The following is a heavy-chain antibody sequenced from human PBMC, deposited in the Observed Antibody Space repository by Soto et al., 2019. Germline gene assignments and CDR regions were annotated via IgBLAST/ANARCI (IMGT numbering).Heavy chain of an antibody. CDR2: ISGSGGST. CDR3: AKDTGIAVAGTFSTDY. CDR1: GFTFSSYA. V-gene: IGHV3-23*01. D-gene: IGHD6-19*01. Sequence: GGSLRLSCAASGFTFSSYAMSWVRQAPGKGLEWVSAISGSGGSTYYADSVKGRFTISRDNSKNTLYLQMNSLRAEDTAVYYCAKDTGIAVAGTFSTDYWGQGTLVTVSS. J-gene: IGHJ4*02.